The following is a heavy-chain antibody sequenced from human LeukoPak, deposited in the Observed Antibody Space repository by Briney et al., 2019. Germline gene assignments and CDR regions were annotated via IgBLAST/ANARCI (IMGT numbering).Heavy chain of an antibody. J-gene: IGHJ6*02. CDR3: ARTHAFRSYSSGWSRDYYYYGMDV. D-gene: IGHD6-19*01. Sequence: PGGSLRLSCAASGITFSSYAMSWVRQTPGKGLEWVAFISYDGSNKYYADSVKGRFTISRDNAKNTLYLQMNSLRAEDTTVYYCARTHAFRSYSSGWSRDYYYYGMDVWGRGTTVTVS. V-gene: IGHV3-30-3*01. CDR2: ISYDGSNK. CDR1: GITFSSYA.